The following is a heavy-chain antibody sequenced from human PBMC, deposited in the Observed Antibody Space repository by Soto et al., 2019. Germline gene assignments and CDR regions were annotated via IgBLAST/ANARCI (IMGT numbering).Heavy chain of an antibody. V-gene: IGHV1-18*01. CDR2: ISAYNGNT. D-gene: IGHD3-3*01. Sequence: ASVLVSCKASGYTFTSYGIGWLRQAPGQGLEWMGWISAYNGNTNYAQKLQGRVTITTDTSTSTAYMELRSLRSDDTAVYYCARESYDFWSGDYWGQGTLVTGSS. CDR3: ARESYDFWSGDY. J-gene: IGHJ4*02. CDR1: GYTFTSYG.